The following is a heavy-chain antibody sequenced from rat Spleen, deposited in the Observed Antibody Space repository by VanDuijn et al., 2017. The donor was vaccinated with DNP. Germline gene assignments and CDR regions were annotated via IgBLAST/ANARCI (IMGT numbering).Heavy chain of an antibody. D-gene: IGHD1-1*01. CDR3: TRRAGLSYYFAY. CDR1: GFTFSDYA. Sequence: EVQLVESGGGLVQPGRSLKFSCAASGFTFSDYAMAWVRQAPQKGLEWVATIIYDGSTTYYRDSVKGRFTISRDNAKSTLFLQMDSLRSEDTATYYCTRRAGLSYYFAYWGQGTLVTVSS. CDR2: IIYDGSTT. J-gene: IGHJ3*01. V-gene: IGHV5-17*01.